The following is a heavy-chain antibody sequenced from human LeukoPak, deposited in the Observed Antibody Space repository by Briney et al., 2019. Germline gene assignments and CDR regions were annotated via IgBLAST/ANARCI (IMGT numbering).Heavy chain of an antibody. J-gene: IGHJ5*02. D-gene: IGHD6-13*01. Sequence: SETLSLTCTVSGGSISSYYWSWIRQPPGKGLEWIGYIYYSGSTNYNPSLKSRVTISVDTSKNQFSLKLSSVTAAGTAVYYCALEQQLVLDPWGQGTLVTVSS. CDR1: GGSISSYY. CDR2: IYYSGST. V-gene: IGHV4-59*01. CDR3: ALEQQLVLDP.